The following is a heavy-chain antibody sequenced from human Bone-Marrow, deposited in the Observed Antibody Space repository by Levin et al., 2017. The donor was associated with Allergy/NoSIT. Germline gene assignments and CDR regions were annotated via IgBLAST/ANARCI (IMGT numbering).Heavy chain of an antibody. V-gene: IGHV3-30-3*01. D-gene: IGHD1-14*01. CDR2: ISYDGDKK. CDR3: ARDNNADY. CDR1: GFTFNYYA. J-gene: IGHJ4*02. Sequence: GGSLRLSCAASGFTFNYYAMHWVRQAPGKGLEWVAVISYDGDKKNYADSVSGRFTISRDSSSNTLWLQMNSLRGDDTGIYYCARDNNADYWGQGTLVTVSS.